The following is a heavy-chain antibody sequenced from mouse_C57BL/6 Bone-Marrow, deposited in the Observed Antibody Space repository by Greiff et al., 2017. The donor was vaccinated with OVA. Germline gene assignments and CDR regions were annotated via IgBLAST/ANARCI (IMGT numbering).Heavy chain of an antibody. CDR1: GFTFSDYY. V-gene: IGHV5-16*01. CDR3: ASDGYYFDY. J-gene: IGHJ2*01. CDR2: INSDGSST. Sequence: EVKLLESEGGLVQPGSSMKLSCTASGFTFSDYYMAWVRQVPEKGLEWVANINSDGSSTYYMDSLKSRFIISRDNAKNILYLQMSILKSEDTATYYCASDGYYFDYWGQGTTLTVSS. D-gene: IGHD2-2*01.